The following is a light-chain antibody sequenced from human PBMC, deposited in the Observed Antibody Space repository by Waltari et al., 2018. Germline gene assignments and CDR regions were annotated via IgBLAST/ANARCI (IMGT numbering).Light chain of an antibody. J-gene: IGLJ2*01. CDR3: CSYAGSSTLV. Sequence: QSVLTQPPSVSGAPGQRVTISCPGSSANIGAGYDVHWYQQLPGTAPKLPIYGNTKRPSGVPDRFSGSKSGTSASLAITGLQAEDEADYYCCSYAGSSTLVFGGGTKLTVL. CDR2: GNT. CDR1: SANIGAGYD. V-gene: IGLV1-40*01.